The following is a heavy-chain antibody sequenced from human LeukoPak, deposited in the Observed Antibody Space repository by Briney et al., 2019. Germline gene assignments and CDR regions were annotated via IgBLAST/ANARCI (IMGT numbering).Heavy chain of an antibody. CDR3: ARERGSYYGLGFDY. CDR1: GYTFTSYA. CDR2: ISTYNGNT. J-gene: IGHJ4*02. D-gene: IGHD1-26*01. V-gene: IGHV1-18*01. Sequence: GASVKVSCKASGYTFTSYAISWVRQAPGQGLEWMGWISTYNGNTNYARKLQGRVTMTTDTSTSTAYMELRSLRSDDTAVYYCARERGSYYGLGFDYWGQGTLVTVSS.